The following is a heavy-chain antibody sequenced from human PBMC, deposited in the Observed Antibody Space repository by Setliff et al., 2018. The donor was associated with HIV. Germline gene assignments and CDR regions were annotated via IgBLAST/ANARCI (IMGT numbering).Heavy chain of an antibody. J-gene: IGHJ4*02. CDR3: ARLKSASGYFGFDS. CDR2: IYYSGTA. CDR1: GGSMSSYY. V-gene: IGHV4-59*08. D-gene: IGHD5-12*01. Sequence: PSETLSLTCNVSGGSMSSYYWSWIRLPPGKGLEWIGYIYYSGTADYNPSLKGRATISIDTSNNQFALKLTSMTAADTAVYFCARLKSASGYFGFDSWGQGTLVTVSS.